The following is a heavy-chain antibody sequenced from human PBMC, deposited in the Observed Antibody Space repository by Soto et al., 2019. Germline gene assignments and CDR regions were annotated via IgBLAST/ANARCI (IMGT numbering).Heavy chain of an antibody. CDR1: GCTIGDYY. D-gene: IGHD2-21*01. CDR2: ICYTGNS. J-gene: IGHJ4*02. Sequence: PAGALSLSCVFSGCTIGDYYWSWIRQPPGKGLEWLAYICYTGNSDQNPSRERRVCVSLETSKNQLSLNLRSVTTADTAVHYCVRKHTRAGSFDSWGPGILVTVSS. V-gene: IGHV4-59*01. CDR3: VRKHTRAGSFDS.